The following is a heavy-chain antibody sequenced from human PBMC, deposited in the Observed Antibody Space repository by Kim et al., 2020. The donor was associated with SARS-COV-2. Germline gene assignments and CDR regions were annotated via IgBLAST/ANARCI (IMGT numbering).Heavy chain of an antibody. CDR3: ARGFHSGSGRYYSPVFY. J-gene: IGHJ4*02. V-gene: IGHV3-30-3*01. D-gene: IGHD3-10*01. CDR1: GLTFSSYA. CDR2: ISYDGSNK. Sequence: GGSLRLSCAASGLTFSSYALHWVRQAPGKGLEWVAVISYDGSNKYYSDSVKGRFTISRDYSKNTLYLQMNSLRAEDTAVYYCARGFHSGSGRYYSPVFYWGQGPLVTVSS.